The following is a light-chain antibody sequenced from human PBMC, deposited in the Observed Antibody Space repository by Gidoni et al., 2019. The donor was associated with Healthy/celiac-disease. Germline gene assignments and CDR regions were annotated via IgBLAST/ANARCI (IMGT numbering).Light chain of an antibody. Sequence: IVLTPSPDSLAVSLGERATINCKSSQSVLYSSNNKNYLAWYQQKPGQPPKLLIYWASTRESGVPDRFSGSGSGTDFTLTISSLQAEDVAVYYCQQYYSTLWTFGQGTKVEIK. CDR3: QQYYSTLWT. CDR2: WAS. CDR1: QSVLYSSNNKNY. J-gene: IGKJ1*01. V-gene: IGKV4-1*01.